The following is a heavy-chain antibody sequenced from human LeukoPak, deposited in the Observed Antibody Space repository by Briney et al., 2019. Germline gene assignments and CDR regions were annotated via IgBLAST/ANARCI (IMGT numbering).Heavy chain of an antibody. V-gene: IGHV4-31*03. D-gene: IGHD6-13*01. CDR3: ARGPLGPAAGHLNFDY. CDR1: GGSISSGGYY. J-gene: IGHJ4*02. Sequence: PSQTLSLTCTVSGGSISSGGYYWSWIRQHPGKGLEWIGYIYYSGSTYYNPSLKSRVTISVDTSKNQFSLKLSSVTAADTAVYYCARGPLGPAAGHLNFDYWGQGTLVTVSS. CDR2: IYYSGST.